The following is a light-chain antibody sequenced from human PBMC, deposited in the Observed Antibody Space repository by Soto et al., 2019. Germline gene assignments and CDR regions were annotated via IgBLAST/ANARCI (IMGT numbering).Light chain of an antibody. CDR1: SSNIGASYD. V-gene: IGLV1-40*01. CDR2: GSG. CDR3: QSYDSSLSGYV. Sequence: QSVLTQPPSVSGAPGQRVTISCAGISSNIGASYDLDWYHQLPGTAPKVVIYGSGNRPSGVLDRFSGSKSGTSASLAIAGLQAENEADYYCQSYDSSLSGYVFGTGTKVTVL. J-gene: IGLJ1*01.